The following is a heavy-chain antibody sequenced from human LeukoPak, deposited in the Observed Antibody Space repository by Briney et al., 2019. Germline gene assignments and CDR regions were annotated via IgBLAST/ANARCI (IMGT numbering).Heavy chain of an antibody. CDR3: ARPRSGQYYFDY. V-gene: IGHV4-39*01. D-gene: IGHD2-15*01. J-gene: IGHJ4*02. Sequence: WVGQAPGKGLEGIGSIYYNGNTYYNPSLKSRVTISVDTSKNQFSLKLTSVTAADKAVYYCARPRSGQYYFDYWGQGTLVTVSS. CDR2: IYYNGNT.